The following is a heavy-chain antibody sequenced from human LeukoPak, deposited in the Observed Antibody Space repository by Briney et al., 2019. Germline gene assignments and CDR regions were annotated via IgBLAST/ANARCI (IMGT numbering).Heavy chain of an antibody. Sequence: ASVKVSCKASGYTFTGYYMRWVRQAPGQGLEWVGWINPNSGGTNYAQKFQGRVTMTRDTSISTAYMELSRLRSDDTAVYYCARDPNKYDFWSGYYSSFRYNWFDPWGQGTLVTVSS. J-gene: IGHJ5*02. CDR3: ARDPNKYDFWSGYYSSFRYNWFDP. CDR1: GYTFTGYY. D-gene: IGHD3-3*01. V-gene: IGHV1-2*02. CDR2: INPNSGGT.